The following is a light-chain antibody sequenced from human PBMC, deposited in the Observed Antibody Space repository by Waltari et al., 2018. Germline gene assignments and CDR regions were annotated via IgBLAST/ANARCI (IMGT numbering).Light chain of an antibody. CDR2: LGS. CDR1: QSLLNSNGYNL. J-gene: IGKJ1*01. CDR3: MQALQAWT. Sequence: EIVMTQSPLSLAVTPGEPASISCRSSQSLLNSNGYNLLDWYLQKPGQSPQLLIYLGSNRASGVPDRFSGSGSGTDFTLKISRVEAEDVGIYYCMQALQAWTFGQGTKVEIK. V-gene: IGKV2-28*01.